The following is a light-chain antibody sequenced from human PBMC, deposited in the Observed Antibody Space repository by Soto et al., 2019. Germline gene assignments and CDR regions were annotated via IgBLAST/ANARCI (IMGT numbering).Light chain of an antibody. CDR2: KAS. CDR1: QSISSW. Sequence: DIQMTQSPSTLSASVGDRVTITCRASQSISSWLAWYQQKPGKAPKLLIYKASSLESGVPSRFSGSGSGTEFTLTISSLQPDDFATYYCQQYNSYPITFGQGTRLKMK. J-gene: IGKJ5*01. V-gene: IGKV1-5*03. CDR3: QQYNSYPIT.